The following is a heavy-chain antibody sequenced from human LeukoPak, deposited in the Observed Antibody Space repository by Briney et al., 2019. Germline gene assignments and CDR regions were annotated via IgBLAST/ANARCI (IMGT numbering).Heavy chain of an antibody. CDR3: ASDILKSRGPYYYYMDV. V-gene: IGHV3-48*03. J-gene: IGHJ6*03. CDR1: GFTFSSYE. CDR2: ISSSGSTI. D-gene: IGHD3-3*02. Sequence: GSLRLSCAASGFTFSSYEVDWVRQAPGKGLEWVSYISSSGSTIYYADSVKGRFTISRDNAKNSLYLQMNSLRAEDTAVYYCASDILKSRGPYYYYMDVWGKGTTVTISS.